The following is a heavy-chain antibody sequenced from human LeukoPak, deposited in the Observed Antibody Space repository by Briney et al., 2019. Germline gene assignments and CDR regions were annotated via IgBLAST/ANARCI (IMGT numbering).Heavy chain of an antibody. CDR3: ARPRYGSGSLDS. D-gene: IGHD3-10*01. Sequence: PSETLSLTCAVYGESFSCHYWTWIRQPPGRGLEWIGEINHSGSTTSNPSLNNRVTISVDTSKNRFSLKLTSVTAADTAVYYCARPRYGSGSLDSWGQGTLVTVSS. V-gene: IGHV4-34*01. CDR2: INHSGST. CDR1: GESFSCHY. J-gene: IGHJ4*02.